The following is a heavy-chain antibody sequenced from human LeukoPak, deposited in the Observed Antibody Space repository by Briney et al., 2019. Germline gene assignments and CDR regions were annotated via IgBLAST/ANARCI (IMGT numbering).Heavy chain of an antibody. V-gene: IGHV3-23*01. D-gene: IGHD6-19*01. CDR3: AKGLSNGWFHYYFDY. Sequence: GGSLRLSCAASGFTFSSYAMSWVRQAPGKGLEWVSAISGGGDSTYYADSVKGRFTISRDNSKNTLYLQMNSLRAEDTAVYYCAKGLSNGWFHYYFDYWGQGTLVTVSS. J-gene: IGHJ4*02. CDR2: ISGGGDST. CDR1: GFTFSSYA.